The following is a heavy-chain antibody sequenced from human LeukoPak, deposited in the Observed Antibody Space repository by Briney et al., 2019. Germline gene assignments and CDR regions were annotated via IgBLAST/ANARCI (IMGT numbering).Heavy chain of an antibody. V-gene: IGHV5-51*01. CDR3: ARSGRDWGFDY. J-gene: IGHJ4*02. CDR2: IYPGDSDT. Sequence: GESLKISCKGSGYTFTSYWIGWVRQMPGEGLEWMGIIYPGDSDTRYSPSFQGQVTMSADKSSSTAYLQWSSLKASDTAMYYCARSGRDWGFDYWGQGTLVTVSS. D-gene: IGHD2-21*02. CDR1: GYTFTSYW.